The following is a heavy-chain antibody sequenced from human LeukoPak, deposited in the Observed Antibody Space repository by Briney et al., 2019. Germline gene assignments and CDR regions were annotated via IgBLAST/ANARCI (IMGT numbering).Heavy chain of an antibody. CDR3: ARHTPPDFWSGYHDY. Sequence: TSETLSLTCTVSGGSISSYYWSWIRQPPGKGLEWIGYIYYSGSTNYNPSLKSRVTISVDTSKNQFSLMLSSVTAADTAVYYCARHTPPDFWSGYHDYWGQGTLVTVSS. J-gene: IGHJ4*02. CDR1: GGSISSYY. D-gene: IGHD3-3*01. V-gene: IGHV4-59*08. CDR2: IYYSGST.